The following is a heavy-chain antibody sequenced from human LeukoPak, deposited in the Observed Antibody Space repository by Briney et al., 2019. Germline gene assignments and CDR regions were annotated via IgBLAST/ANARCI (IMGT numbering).Heavy chain of an antibody. CDR1: GYTFTSYG. CDR3: ARVRITMARGVIGNWFDP. J-gene: IGHJ5*02. CDR2: ISAYNGNT. V-gene: IGHV1-18*01. Sequence: GASVKVSCKASGYTFTSYGISWVRQAPGQGLEWMGWISAYNGNTNYAQKLQGRVTMTTDTSTSTAYMELRSLRSDDTAVYYCARVRITMARGVIGNWFDPWGQGTLVTVSS. D-gene: IGHD3-10*01.